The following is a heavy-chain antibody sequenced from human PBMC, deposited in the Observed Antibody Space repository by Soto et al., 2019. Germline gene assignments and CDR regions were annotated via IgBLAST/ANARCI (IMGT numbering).Heavy chain of an antibody. CDR3: AKSVS. V-gene: IGHV1-8*01. Sequence: ASVKVSCMASGYTFTDYDINWVRQAPGQGLEWMGWMNPNSGQSGSARQFQGRVSMTSNTSITTAYMELGSLRSDDTAVYYCAKSVSWGQGTLVTVSS. J-gene: IGHJ5*02. CDR2: MNPNSGQS. CDR1: GYTFTDYD.